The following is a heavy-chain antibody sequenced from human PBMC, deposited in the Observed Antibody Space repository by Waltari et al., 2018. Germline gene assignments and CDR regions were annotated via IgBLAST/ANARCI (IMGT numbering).Heavy chain of an antibody. CDR2: IKQDGSEK. J-gene: IGHJ4*02. Sequence: EVQLVESGGGLVQPGGSLRLSCAASGFTFSSYWMSWVRQAPGKGLEWVANIKQDGSEKYYVDSVKGRFTISRDNAKNSLYLQMNSLRAEDTAVYYCAGGRATVTGLTDYWGQGTLVTVSS. V-gene: IGHV3-7*04. CDR1: GFTFSSYW. D-gene: IGHD4-4*01. CDR3: AGGRATVTGLTDY.